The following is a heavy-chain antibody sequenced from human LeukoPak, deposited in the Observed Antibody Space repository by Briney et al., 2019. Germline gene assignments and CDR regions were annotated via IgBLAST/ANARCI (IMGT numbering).Heavy chain of an antibody. CDR1: GFTFSSYW. V-gene: IGHV3-7*01. D-gene: IGHD2-2*01. Sequence: GGSLRLSCAASGFTFSSYWMSWVRQAPGKGLEWVANTKKDGSEKYYVDSVKGRFTISRDNAKNSLYLQMNSLRAEDTALYYCARDHCSSTSCHNDYWGQGTLVTVSS. CDR3: ARDHCSSTSCHNDY. CDR2: TKKDGSEK. J-gene: IGHJ4*02.